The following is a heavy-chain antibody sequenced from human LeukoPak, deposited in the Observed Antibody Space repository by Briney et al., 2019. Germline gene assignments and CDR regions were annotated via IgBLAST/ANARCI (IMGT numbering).Heavy chain of an antibody. CDR1: RFTFSNYE. CDR2: ISTTGSSV. CDR3: ARRCGSSTSCTFDY. D-gene: IGHD2-2*01. J-gene: IGHJ4*02. V-gene: IGHV3-48*03. Sequence: PGGSLRLSCAASRFTFSNYEMNWVRQAPGKGLEWVSYISTTGSSVYYGDSVKGRFTISRDNAKNSLYLQMNSLRAEDTAVYYCARRCGSSTSCTFDYWGQGTLVTVSS.